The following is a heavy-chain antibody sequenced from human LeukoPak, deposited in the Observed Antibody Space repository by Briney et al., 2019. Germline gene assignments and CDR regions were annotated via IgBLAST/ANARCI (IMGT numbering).Heavy chain of an antibody. V-gene: IGHV3-23*01. CDR1: GFSFGSSA. CDR2: ISGSGGRT. J-gene: IGHJ3*01. CDR3: AKEGYYYGSGDAFDV. D-gene: IGHD3-22*01. Sequence: QPGGSLRLSCAASGFSFGSSAMSWVRQAPGKGLEWVSDISGSGGRTYYGDSVRGRFTISGDNSKNILFLQMDSLRVEDTAVYFCAKEGYYYGSGDAFDVWGQGTMVTVSS.